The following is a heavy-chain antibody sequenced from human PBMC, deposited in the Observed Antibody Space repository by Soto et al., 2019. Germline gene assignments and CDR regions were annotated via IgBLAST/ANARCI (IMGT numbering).Heavy chain of an antibody. J-gene: IGHJ4*02. CDR2: IKSKADGWPI. V-gene: IGHV3-15*01. CDR3: TTQYYYDSIGSLLN. CDR1: GFTFTNAW. Sequence: EVKLVESGGGLVEPGGSLRLSCAASGFTFTNAWMNWVRQAPGKGLEWVGRIKSKADGWPIDYAAPVNGRFTISGDDSKNPIILQMNSLKTEDSAVYFWTTQYYYDSIGSLLNWGQGTLVTVSS. D-gene: IGHD3-22*01.